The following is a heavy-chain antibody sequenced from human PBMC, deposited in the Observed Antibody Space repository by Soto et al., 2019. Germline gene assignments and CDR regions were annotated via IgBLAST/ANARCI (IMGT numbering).Heavy chain of an antibody. CDR2: ISYSGST. D-gene: IGHD3-10*01. CDR1: GGSISSYY. J-gene: IGHJ6*04. CDR3: WTQGVGPLHGLVDV. Sequence: SETLSLTCTVSGGSISSYYCSWIRQPPGKGLEWIGYISYSGSTSYNPSLKGRLIISVDTSQNQVSLKLASVTAADTAVYYCWTQGVGPLHGLVDVWGKGTTVTVAS. V-gene: IGHV4-59*08.